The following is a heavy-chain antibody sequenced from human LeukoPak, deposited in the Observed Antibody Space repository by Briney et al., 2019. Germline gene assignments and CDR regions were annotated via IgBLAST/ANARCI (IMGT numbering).Heavy chain of an antibody. Sequence: PGGSLRLSCAASGFTFSSYGMHWVRQAPGKGLEWVAFIRYDGSNKYYADSVKGRFTISRDNSKNTLYLQMNSLRAEDTAVYYCAKDFLTPIRRYEAVAGLDYWGQGTLVTVSS. CDR1: GFTFSSYG. J-gene: IGHJ4*02. D-gene: IGHD6-19*01. CDR2: IRYDGSNK. V-gene: IGHV3-30*02. CDR3: AKDFLTPIRRYEAVAGLDY.